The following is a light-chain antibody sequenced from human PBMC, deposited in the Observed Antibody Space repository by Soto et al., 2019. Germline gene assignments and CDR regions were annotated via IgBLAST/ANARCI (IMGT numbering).Light chain of an antibody. Sequence: QSVLTQPASVSGSPGQSITISCTGTSSDVGKYNYVSWYQHHPGKAPKLIIYEVSNRPSGVSNRFTGSKSGNTASLTISGLQAEDEADYYCTSYTGSSPLYVFGAGTKLTVL. J-gene: IGLJ1*01. CDR1: SSDVGKYNY. V-gene: IGLV2-14*01. CDR2: EVS. CDR3: TSYTGSSPLYV.